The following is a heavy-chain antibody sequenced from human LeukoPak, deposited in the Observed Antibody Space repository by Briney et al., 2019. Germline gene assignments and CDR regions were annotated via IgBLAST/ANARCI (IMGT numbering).Heavy chain of an antibody. V-gene: IGHV3-64*01. Sequence: GSLRLSCAASGFTFSNYAMHWVRQAPGKGLEYASAISSNGGSTYYANSVKGRFTISRDNSKNTLYLQMGSLRAEDMAVYYCARGDVVVTGPFDYWGQGTLVTVSS. D-gene: IGHD2-2*01. CDR1: GFTFSNYA. J-gene: IGHJ4*02. CDR2: ISSNGGST. CDR3: ARGDVVVTGPFDY.